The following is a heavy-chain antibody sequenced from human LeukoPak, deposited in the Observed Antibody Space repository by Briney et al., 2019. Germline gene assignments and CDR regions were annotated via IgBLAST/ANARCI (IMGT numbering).Heavy chain of an antibody. V-gene: IGHV4-34*01. J-gene: IGHJ4*02. Sequence: KPSETLSLTCAVYGGSFSGYYLSWIRQPPGKGLEWIGEINHSGSTNYNPSLKSRVTISVDTSKNQFSLKLSSVTAADTAVYYCARDFREPFDYWGQGTLVTVSS. CDR3: ARDFREPFDY. D-gene: IGHD1-14*01. CDR1: GGSFSGYY. CDR2: INHSGST.